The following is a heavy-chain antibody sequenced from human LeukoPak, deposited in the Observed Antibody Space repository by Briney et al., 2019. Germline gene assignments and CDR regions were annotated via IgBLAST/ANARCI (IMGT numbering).Heavy chain of an antibody. CDR2: ISGDGAST. V-gene: IGHV3-64*05. CDR3: VYQVQGVVE. CDR1: GFTFSSYV. Sequence: GGSLRLSCSASGFTFSSYVMHWVRQAPGKGLEYVSGISGDGASTYYADSVKGRFTISRDNSENTLYVQMTSLRAEDTAVYYCVYQVQGVVEWGQGTLVTVSS. D-gene: IGHD2-15*01. J-gene: IGHJ4*02.